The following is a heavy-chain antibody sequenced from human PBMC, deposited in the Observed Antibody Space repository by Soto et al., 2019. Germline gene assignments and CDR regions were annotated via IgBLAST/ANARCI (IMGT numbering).Heavy chain of an antibody. CDR2: INPSGGST. D-gene: IGHD3-22*01. J-gene: IGHJ4*02. V-gene: IGHV1-46*01. CDR3: ASAPKYYDSSGYYPNDY. Sequence: ASVKVSCKASGYTFTSYYMHWVRQAPGQGLEWMGIINPSGGSTSYAQKFQGRVTMTRDTSTSTVYMELSSLRSEDTAVYYCASAPKYYDSSGYYPNDYWGKGTLVTVSS. CDR1: GYTFTSYY.